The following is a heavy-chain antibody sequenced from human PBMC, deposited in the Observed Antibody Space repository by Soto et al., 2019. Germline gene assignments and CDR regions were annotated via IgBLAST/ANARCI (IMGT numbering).Heavy chain of an antibody. Sequence: SETLSLTCAVSGGSFSGYYWSWIRQPPGKGLEWIGEINHSGSTNYNPSLKSRVTISVDTSKNQFSLKLSSVTAADTAVYYCARGRDRWPPIAAAGIFIDYLGQGTLVTVS. J-gene: IGHJ4*02. CDR3: ARGRDRWPPIAAAGIFIDY. CDR2: INHSGST. V-gene: IGHV4-34*01. CDR1: GGSFSGYY. D-gene: IGHD6-13*01.